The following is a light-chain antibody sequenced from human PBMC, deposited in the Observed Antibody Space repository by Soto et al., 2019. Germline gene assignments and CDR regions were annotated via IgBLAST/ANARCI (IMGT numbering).Light chain of an antibody. V-gene: IGKV1-6*01. J-gene: IGKJ4*01. CDR2: ATS. CDR1: QGIRND. Sequence: AIQMTQSPSSLSASVGDSVTITCRASQGIRNDLGWYQLKPGKAPNLMIYATSILQSGVPSRFSGSGSGTDFTLTISSLQPEDFSTYYCLQDYDYPLTCGGGTKVEIK. CDR3: LQDYDYPLT.